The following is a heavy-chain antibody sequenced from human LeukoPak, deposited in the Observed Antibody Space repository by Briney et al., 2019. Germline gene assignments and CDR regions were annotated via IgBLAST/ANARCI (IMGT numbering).Heavy chain of an antibody. Sequence: GGSLRPSCAASGFTFSSYGMHWVRQAPGKGLEWVAVISYDGSNKYYADSVKGRFTISRDNSKNTLYLQMNSLRAEDTAVYYCAKTGAGYYYMDVWGKGTTVTVSS. D-gene: IGHD7-27*01. J-gene: IGHJ6*03. CDR2: ISYDGSNK. CDR3: AKTGAGYYYMDV. CDR1: GFTFSSYG. V-gene: IGHV3-30*18.